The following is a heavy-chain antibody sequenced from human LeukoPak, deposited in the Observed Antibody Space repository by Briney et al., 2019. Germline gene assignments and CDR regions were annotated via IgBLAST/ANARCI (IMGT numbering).Heavy chain of an antibody. CDR2: MNPNSGNT. V-gene: IGHV1-8*01. Sequence: ASVKVSCKASGYTFTSYDINWVRRATGRGLEWMGWMNPNSGNTGYAQKFQGRVTMTRNTSISTAYMELSSLRSEDTAVYYCARGLTAARRYYFDYWGQGTLVTVSS. CDR3: ARGLTAARRYYFDY. D-gene: IGHD6-6*01. CDR1: GYTFTSYD. J-gene: IGHJ4*02.